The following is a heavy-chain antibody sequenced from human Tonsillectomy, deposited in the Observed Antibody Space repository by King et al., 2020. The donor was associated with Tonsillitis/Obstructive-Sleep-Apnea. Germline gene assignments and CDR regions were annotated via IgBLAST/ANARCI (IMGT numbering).Heavy chain of an antibody. D-gene: IGHD2-2*01. CDR1: GFTFDDYA. CDR3: AKAVAPARYYYYMDV. CDR2: ISWSSGSI. Sequence: VQLVESGGGLVQPGRSLRLSCAASGFTFDDYAMHWVRQAPGKGLEWVSGISWSSGSIDYADSVKGRFTISRDNAKNSLYLQMNSLRAEDTALYYCAKAVAPARYYYYMDVWGKGTPVTVSS. V-gene: IGHV3-9*01. J-gene: IGHJ6*03.